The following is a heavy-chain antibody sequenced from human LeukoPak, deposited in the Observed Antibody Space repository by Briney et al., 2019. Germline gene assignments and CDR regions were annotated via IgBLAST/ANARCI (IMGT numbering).Heavy chain of an antibody. Sequence: GESLMISCKGSGYSFTSYWIGWVRQMPGKGLEWMGIIYPGDSDTRYSPSFQGQVTISADKSISTAYLQRSSLKASDTAMYYCARPTDYDFWSGYLYYFDYWGQGTLVTVSS. CDR1: GYSFTSYW. CDR3: ARPTDYDFWSGYLYYFDY. CDR2: IYPGDSDT. J-gene: IGHJ4*02. V-gene: IGHV5-51*01. D-gene: IGHD3-3*01.